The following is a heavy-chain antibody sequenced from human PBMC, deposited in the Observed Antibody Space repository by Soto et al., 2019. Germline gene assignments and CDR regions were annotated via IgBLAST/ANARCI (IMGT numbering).Heavy chain of an antibody. CDR3: AAGGYRNWFDP. D-gene: IGHD2-2*01. CDR1: GDTLTDLS. V-gene: IGHV1-24*01. Sequence: ASVKFSCKISGDTLTDLSIHWVRQAPGKGLEWMGGFDFEDDEAIFAQKFQGRVTMTEDTSTGTAYMDLSSLRSEDTAVYYCAAGGYRNWFDPWGQGTLVTVSS. CDR2: FDFEDDEA. J-gene: IGHJ5*02.